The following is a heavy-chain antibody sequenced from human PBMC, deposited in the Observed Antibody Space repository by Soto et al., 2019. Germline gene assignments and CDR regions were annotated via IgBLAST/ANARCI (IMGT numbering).Heavy chain of an antibody. Sequence: PGESLKISCKGSGYSFTNYWIGWVRQMPGKGLEWMGIIYPGDSDTRYSPSFQGQVTISVDKSISTAYLQWSSLKASDTAMYYCATLPFLTGYPTYFDYWGQGTLVTVSS. V-gene: IGHV5-51*01. J-gene: IGHJ4*02. D-gene: IGHD3-9*01. CDR3: ATLPFLTGYPTYFDY. CDR2: IYPGDSDT. CDR1: GYSFTNYW.